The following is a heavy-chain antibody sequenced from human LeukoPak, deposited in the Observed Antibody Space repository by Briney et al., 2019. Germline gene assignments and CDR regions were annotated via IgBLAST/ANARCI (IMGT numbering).Heavy chain of an antibody. Sequence: GASVKVSCKASGYTFTGYYMHWVRQAPGQGLEWMGWINPNSGGTNYAQKFQGRVTMTRDTSISTAYMELSRLRSDDTAVYYCASYSGLRLGELSLYLIDYWGQRTLVTVSS. J-gene: IGHJ4*02. D-gene: IGHD3-16*02. CDR1: GYTFTGYY. V-gene: IGHV1-2*02. CDR2: INPNSGGT. CDR3: ASYSGLRLGELSLYLIDY.